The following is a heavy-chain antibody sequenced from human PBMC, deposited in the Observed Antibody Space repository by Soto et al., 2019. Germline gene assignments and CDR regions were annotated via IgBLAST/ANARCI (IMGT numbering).Heavy chain of an antibody. CDR1: GFTFSSYA. CDR3: ARDERRYCSSTSCYSGMDV. Sequence: QVQLVESGGGVVQPGRSLRLSCAASGFTFSSYAMHWVRQAPGKGLAWVAVISYDGSNKYYADSVKVRFTISRDNSKNTLYLQMNSLRAEDTAVYYCARDERRYCSSTSCYSGMDVWGQGTTVTVSS. V-gene: IGHV3-30-3*01. D-gene: IGHD2-2*01. J-gene: IGHJ6*02. CDR2: ISYDGSNK.